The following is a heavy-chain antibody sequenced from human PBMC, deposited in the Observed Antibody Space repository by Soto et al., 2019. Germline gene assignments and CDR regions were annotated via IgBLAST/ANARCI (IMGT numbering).Heavy chain of an antibody. V-gene: IGHV3-33*01. CDR3: ASDIEDSSRGPETVDYYYYGMDV. Sequence: GGSLRLSCAASGFTFSSYGMHWVRQAPGKGLEWVAVIWYDGSNKYYADSVKGRFTISRDNSKNTLYLQMNSLRAEDTAVYYCASDIEDSSRGPETVDYYYYGMDVWGQGTTVTVSS. D-gene: IGHD6-19*01. CDR1: GFTFSSYG. CDR2: IWYDGSNK. J-gene: IGHJ6*02.